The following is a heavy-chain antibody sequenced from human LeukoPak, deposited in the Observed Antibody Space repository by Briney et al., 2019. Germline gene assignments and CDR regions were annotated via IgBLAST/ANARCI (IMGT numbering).Heavy chain of an antibody. CDR3: ARGSIAAGNVFDC. CDR1: GDNVSSNSAA. V-gene: IGHV6-1*01. Sequence: SQTLSLTCAISGDNVSSNSAAWNWIRQPPSRGLEWLGRTYYRSKWYNDYAVSVKSRITFNPDTSKNQFSLQLNSVTPEDTAMYFCARGSIAAGNVFDCWGQGALVTVSS. CDR2: TYYRSKWYN. J-gene: IGHJ4*02. D-gene: IGHD6-25*01.